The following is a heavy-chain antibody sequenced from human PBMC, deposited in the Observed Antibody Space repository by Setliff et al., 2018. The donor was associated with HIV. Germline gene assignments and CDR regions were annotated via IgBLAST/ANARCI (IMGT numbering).Heavy chain of an antibody. CDR3: ARSLAYCSGGGCSSGNYYYMDV. J-gene: IGHJ6*03. D-gene: IGHD2-15*01. CDR2: IFHAGSP. V-gene: IGHV4-39*01. CDR1: GGSISGSSYY. Sequence: ETLSLTCTVSGGSISGSSYYWGWIRQSPEKGLEWIGSIFHAGSPYYNPSLKSRVTLSVDTSENQYSLKLTSLIAADTAGYYCARSLAYCSGGGCSSGNYYYMDVWGKGTTVTVSS.